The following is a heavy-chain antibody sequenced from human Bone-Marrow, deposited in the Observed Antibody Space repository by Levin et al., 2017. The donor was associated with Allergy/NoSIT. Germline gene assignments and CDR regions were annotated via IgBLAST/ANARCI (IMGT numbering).Heavy chain of an antibody. CDR3: ARGARYYYDTSGPSNYFDY. J-gene: IGHJ4*02. CDR2: SYYRGST. Sequence: SETLSLTCTVSGVSITNYYWGWIRQPPGKGLEWIAHSYYRGSTDYKPSLMRRVAVSLDDSTNQFSLMLSSGPAADAAVYFCARGARYYYDTSGPSNYFDYWGQGTLVTVSS. CDR1: GVSITNYY. D-gene: IGHD3-22*01. V-gene: IGHV4-59*01.